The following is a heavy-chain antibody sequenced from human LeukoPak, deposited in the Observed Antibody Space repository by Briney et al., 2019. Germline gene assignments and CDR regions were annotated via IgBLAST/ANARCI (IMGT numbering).Heavy chain of an antibody. CDR2: IHPEGNEK. CDR3: ARGDAFSWDH. V-gene: IGHV3-7*04. J-gene: IGHJ4*02. CDR1: GFTCTNFW. Sequence: GGSLRLSCAVSGFTCTNFWMSWVRQAPGRGLEWVANIHPEGNEKYHVESVKGRFTISRDSTKNLLFLQMNGLRVEDTAVYYCARGDAFSWDHWGQGTLVTVSS.